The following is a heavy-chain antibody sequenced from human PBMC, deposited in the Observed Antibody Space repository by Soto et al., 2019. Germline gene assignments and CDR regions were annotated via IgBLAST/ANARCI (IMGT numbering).Heavy chain of an antibody. J-gene: IGHJ6*02. Sequence: QVQLVESGGGVVQPGRSLRLSCAASGFTFSHYAIHWVRQAPGKGLEWVTVISYDGSNKYYTDSVKGRFTISRDNSENTLYLQMNSLRAEDTAVYYCAKDRGSSSSPYYYYGMDVWGQGTTVTVSS. D-gene: IGHD6-6*01. CDR1: GFTFSHYA. V-gene: IGHV3-30-3*01. CDR3: AKDRGSSSSPYYYYGMDV. CDR2: ISYDGSNK.